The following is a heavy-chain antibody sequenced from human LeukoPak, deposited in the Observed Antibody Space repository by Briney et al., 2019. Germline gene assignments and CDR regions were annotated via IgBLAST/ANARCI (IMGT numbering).Heavy chain of an antibody. D-gene: IGHD3-9*01. CDR3: ARDLGNDILTGADDY. CDR1: GGTFSSYA. V-gene: IGHV1-2*02. Sequence: GASVKVSCKASGGTFSSYAISWVRQAPGQGLEWMGWINPNSGGTNYAQKFQGRVTMTRDTSISTAYMELSRLRSDDTAVYYCARDLGNDILTGADDYWGQGTLVTVSS. J-gene: IGHJ4*02. CDR2: INPNSGGT.